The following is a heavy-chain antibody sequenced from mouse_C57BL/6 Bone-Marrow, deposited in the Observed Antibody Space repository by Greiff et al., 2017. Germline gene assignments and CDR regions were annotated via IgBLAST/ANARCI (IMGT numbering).Heavy chain of an antibody. J-gene: IGHJ4*01. CDR3: ARFWAMDY. CDR2: ISYDGSN. CDR1: GYSITSGYY. Sequence: VQLKESGPGLVKPSQSLSLTCSVTGYSITSGYYWNWIRQFPGNKLEWMGYISYDGSNNYNPSLKNRISITRDTSKNQFFLKLNSVTTEDTATYYCARFWAMDYWGQGTSVTVSS. V-gene: IGHV3-6*01.